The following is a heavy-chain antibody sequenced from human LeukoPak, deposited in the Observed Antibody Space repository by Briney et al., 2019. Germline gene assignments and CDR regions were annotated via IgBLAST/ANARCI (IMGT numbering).Heavy chain of an antibody. J-gene: IGHJ6*03. CDR1: GYSISSGYY. V-gene: IGHV4-61*01. Sequence: RPSETLSLTCTVSGYSISSGYYWSWIRQPPGKGLEWIGYIYYSGSTNYNPSLKSRVTISVDTSKNQFSLKLNSVTAADTAVYYCARDRGGWGFMDVWAKGTTVTISS. D-gene: IGHD3-10*01. CDR2: IYYSGST. CDR3: ARDRGGWGFMDV.